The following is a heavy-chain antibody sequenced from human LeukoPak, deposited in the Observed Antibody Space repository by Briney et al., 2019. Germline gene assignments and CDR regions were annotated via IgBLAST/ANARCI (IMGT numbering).Heavy chain of an antibody. J-gene: IGHJ4*02. CDR3: ARANLYGSGSDQRGY. V-gene: IGHV4-59*01. D-gene: IGHD3-10*01. CDR2: ITYTGNT. Sequence: SETLSLTCTVSGGSISSSYWSWIRQPPGRGLEWIGYITYTGNTNYNPSLQSRVTISMDTSKTQFSLKLSSVTAADTAVYYCARANLYGSGSDQRGYWGPGTLVIVSS. CDR1: GGSISSSY.